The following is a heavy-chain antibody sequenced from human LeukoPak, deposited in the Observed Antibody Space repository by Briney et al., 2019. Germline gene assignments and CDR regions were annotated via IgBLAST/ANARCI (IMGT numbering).Heavy chain of an antibody. D-gene: IGHD3-22*01. J-gene: IGHJ4*02. V-gene: IGHV1-2*02. Sequence: ASVKVSCKASGYTFTGYFMHWVRQAPGQGLEWMGWINPNSGGTNYAQKFQGRVTMTRDTSISTAYMELSRLRSDDTAVYYCARESPRYYDSSGYYYLDYWGQGTLVTVSS. CDR1: GYTFTGYF. CDR3: ARESPRYYDSSGYYYLDY. CDR2: INPNSGGT.